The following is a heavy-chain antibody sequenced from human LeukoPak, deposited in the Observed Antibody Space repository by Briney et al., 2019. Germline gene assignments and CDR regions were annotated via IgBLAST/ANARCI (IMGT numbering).Heavy chain of an antibody. CDR1: GFTFGDYA. J-gene: IGHJ4*02. V-gene: IGHV3-49*03. CDR3: TKGAYGYLDY. D-gene: IGHD4-17*01. CDR2: IRSKAYRGTT. Sequence: GGSLRLSCTSSGFTFGDYAMSWFRQAPGKGLEWIVFIRSKAYRGTTEYAASVKGRFAISRDDSKSIAYLQMNSLKTEDTAVYYCTKGAYGYLDYWGQGTLVTVSS.